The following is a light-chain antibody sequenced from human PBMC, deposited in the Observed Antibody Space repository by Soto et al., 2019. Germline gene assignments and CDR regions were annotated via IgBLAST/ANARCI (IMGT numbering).Light chain of an antibody. Sequence: EIVLTQSPGTLSLSPGERATLSCRASQSVSSSYLAWYQQKPGQPPRLLIYGASSRATGIPDRFSGSGSETDFTLTISRLEPEDFAVYYCQQYGRSRYTFGQGTKLEIK. CDR1: QSVSSSY. CDR3: QQYGRSRYT. J-gene: IGKJ2*01. V-gene: IGKV3-20*01. CDR2: GAS.